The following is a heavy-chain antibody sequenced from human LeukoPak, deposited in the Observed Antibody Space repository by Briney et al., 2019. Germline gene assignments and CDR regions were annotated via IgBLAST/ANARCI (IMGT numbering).Heavy chain of an antibody. J-gene: IGHJ4*02. V-gene: IGHV3-23*01. D-gene: IGHD3-10*01. Sequence: GGSLRLSCAASGFTFNNYAMSWVRQAPGKGLEWVSGISGSRGSTYYADHVKGRFTISRDNSKNTLYLQMNSLRGDDTALYYCAKDGEVWGQGTLVTVSS. CDR2: ISGSRGST. CDR1: GFTFNNYA. CDR3: AKDGEV.